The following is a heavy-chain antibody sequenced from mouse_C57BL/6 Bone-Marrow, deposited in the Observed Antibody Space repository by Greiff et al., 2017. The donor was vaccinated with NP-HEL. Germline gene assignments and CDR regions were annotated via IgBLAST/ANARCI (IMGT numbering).Heavy chain of an antibody. J-gene: IGHJ1*03. CDR3: ARGLYSNWYFDV. D-gene: IGHD2-5*01. V-gene: IGHV5-17*01. CDR2: ISSGSSTI. CDR1: GFTFSDYG. Sequence: EVKLMESGGGLVKPGGSLKLSCAASGFTFSDYGMHWVRQAPEKGLEWVAYISSGSSTIYYADTVKGRFTISRDNAKNTLFLQMTSLRSEDTAMYYCARGLYSNWYFDVWGTGTTVTVSS.